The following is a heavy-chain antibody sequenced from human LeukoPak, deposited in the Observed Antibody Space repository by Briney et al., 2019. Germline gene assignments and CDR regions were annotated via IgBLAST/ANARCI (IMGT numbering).Heavy chain of an antibody. J-gene: IGHJ6*03. CDR1: GYTFTSYG. V-gene: IGHV1-18*01. D-gene: IGHD6-19*01. CDR2: ISAYNGNT. CDR3: ARVPSVAGTSYYYYMDV. Sequence: ASVKVSCKASGYTFTSYGISWVRQAPGQGLEWMGWISAYNGNTNYAQKLQGRVTVTTVTSTSTAYMELRSLRSDDTAVYYCARVPSVAGTSYYYYMDVWGKGTTVTVSS.